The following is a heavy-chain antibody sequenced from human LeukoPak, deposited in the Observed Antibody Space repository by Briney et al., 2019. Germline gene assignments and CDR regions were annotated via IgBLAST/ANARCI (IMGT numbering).Heavy chain of an antibody. J-gene: IGHJ4*02. CDR1: GYTFIAYH. CDR3: ARDLPFED. CDR2: IHPSSGAT. D-gene: IGHD2/OR15-2a*01. V-gene: IGHV1-2*06. Sequence: ASVKVSCKASGYTFIAYHMHWVRQAPGQGLEWTGRIHPSSGATNYAQSFQGRVTLTRDTSINTAYMELSRLTSDDTAVYYCARDLPFEDWGQGTLVTVSS.